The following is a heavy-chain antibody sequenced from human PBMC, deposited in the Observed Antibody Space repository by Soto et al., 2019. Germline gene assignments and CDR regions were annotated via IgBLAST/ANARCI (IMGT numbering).Heavy chain of an antibody. V-gene: IGHV3-23*01. D-gene: IGHD6-13*01. CDR3: AKDSLGGSWYNWFDP. CDR2: ISGSGGST. CDR1: GFTFSSYA. J-gene: IGHJ5*02. Sequence: EVQLLESGGGLVQPGGSLRLSCAASGFTFSSYAMSWVRQAPGKGLEWVSAISGSGGSTYYADSVKGRFTISRDNSKXXXYLQMNSLRAEDTAVYYCAKDSLGGSWYNWFDPWGQGTLVTFSS.